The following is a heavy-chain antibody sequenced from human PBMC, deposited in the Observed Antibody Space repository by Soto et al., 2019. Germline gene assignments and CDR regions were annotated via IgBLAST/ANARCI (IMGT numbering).Heavy chain of an antibody. Sequence: QVQLQESGPGLVKPSETLSLTCTVSGGSISGYYWSWIRQPPGKGLEWIGYMYNTGSTVYNPSFNSRVTISVDTSKNQFSLKLNSVTAADTAVYYCARDLRGYWGTDCYPLDVWGQGTTVTVSS. D-gene: IGHD2-21*02. CDR3: ARDLRGYWGTDCYPLDV. V-gene: IGHV4-59*01. CDR2: MYNTGST. CDR1: GGSISGYY. J-gene: IGHJ6*02.